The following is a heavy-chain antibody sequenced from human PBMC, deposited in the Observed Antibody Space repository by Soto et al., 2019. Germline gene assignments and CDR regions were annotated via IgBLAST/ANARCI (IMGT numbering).Heavy chain of an antibody. Sequence: EVQLLESGGGLVQPGGSLRLSCAASGFTFSSYAMSWVRQAPGKGLEWVSASGSGGSTYYADSVKGRFTISRDNSKNTLYLQMNSLRAEDTAVYYCAPHLWFGELYYWGQGTLVTVSS. J-gene: IGHJ4*02. CDR3: APHLWFGELYY. D-gene: IGHD3-10*01. CDR2: SGSGGST. V-gene: IGHV3-23*01. CDR1: GFTFSSYA.